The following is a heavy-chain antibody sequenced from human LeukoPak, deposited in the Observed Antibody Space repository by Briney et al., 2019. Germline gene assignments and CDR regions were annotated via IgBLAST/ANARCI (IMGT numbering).Heavy chain of an antibody. CDR1: GFTFSSYG. CDR2: ISYDGSNK. CDR3: AKALANYYYGMDV. J-gene: IGHJ6*02. V-gene: IGHV3-30*18. Sequence: GGSLRLSCAASGFTFSSYGMHWVRQTPGKGLEWVAVISYDGSNKYYADSVKGRFTISRDNSKNTLYLQMNSLRAEDTAVYYCAKALANYYYGMDVWGQGTTVTVSS.